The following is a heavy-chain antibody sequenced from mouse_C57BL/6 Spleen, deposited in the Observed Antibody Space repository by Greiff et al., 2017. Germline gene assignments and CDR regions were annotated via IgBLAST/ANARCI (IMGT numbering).Heavy chain of an antibody. CDR1: GYTFTSYG. CDR2: IYPRSGNT. V-gene: IGHV1-81*01. CDR3: ARIDYYGSSYRYFDV. Sequence: VQLQQSGAELARPGASVKLSCKASGYTFTSYGISWVKQRTGQGLEWIGEIYPRSGNTYYNEKFKGKATLTADKSSSTAYMELRRLTSEDAAVYFCARIDYYGSSYRYFDVWGTGTTVTVSS. J-gene: IGHJ1*03. D-gene: IGHD1-1*01.